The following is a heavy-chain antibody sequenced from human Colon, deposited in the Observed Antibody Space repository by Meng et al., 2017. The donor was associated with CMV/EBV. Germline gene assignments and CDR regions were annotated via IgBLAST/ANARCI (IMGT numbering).Heavy chain of an antibody. J-gene: IGHJ4*02. CDR3: AKIRGPYSSGWYGDY. CDR1: GFTFSSYA. Sequence: GGSLRLSCAASGFTFSSYAMSWVRQDPGKGLEGVSAISGRGGSTYYADSVRGRFTISRDNSKNTLYLQMNGLRAEDTAVYYCAKIRGPYSSGWYGDYWGQGTLVTVSS. CDR2: ISGRGGST. V-gene: IGHV3-23*01. D-gene: IGHD6-19*01.